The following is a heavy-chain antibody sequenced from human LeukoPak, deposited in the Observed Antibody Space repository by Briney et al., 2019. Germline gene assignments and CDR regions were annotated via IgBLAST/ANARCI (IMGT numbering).Heavy chain of an antibody. J-gene: IGHJ4*02. CDR2: IRGTGGTT. D-gene: IGHD5-12*01. Sequence: PGGSLRLSCAASGFTFSDYALIWVRQAPGKGLEWISAIRGTGGTTYYADSVKGRCTISRDNSRNTVYLQMNTLRAEDTAVYYCARASGYSGYDPFDYWGQGTLVTVSS. CDR1: GFTFSDYA. CDR3: ARASGYSGYDPFDY. V-gene: IGHV3-23*01.